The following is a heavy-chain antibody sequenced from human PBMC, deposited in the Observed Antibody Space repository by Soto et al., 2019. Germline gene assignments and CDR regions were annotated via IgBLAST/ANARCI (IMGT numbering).Heavy chain of an antibody. V-gene: IGHV1-18*04. CDR3: ARAGKYYYGSGSPYYYGMDV. Sequence: QVQLVQSGAEVKKPGASVKVSCKASGYTFTSYGVSWVRQAPGQGLERMGWISGYNGNTNNAQKLQGRVTMTTDTPTSTAYMELRRLRSDDTAVYYCARAGKYYYGSGSPYYYGMDVWGQGITVTVSS. CDR1: GYTFTSYG. J-gene: IGHJ6*02. CDR2: ISGYNGNT. D-gene: IGHD3-10*01.